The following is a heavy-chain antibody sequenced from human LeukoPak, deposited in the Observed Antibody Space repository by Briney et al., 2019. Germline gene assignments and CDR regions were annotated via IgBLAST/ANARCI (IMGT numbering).Heavy chain of an antibody. CDR1: GFTVSSNY. Sequence: GGSLRLSCAASGFTVSSNYMSWVRQAPGKGLEWVSVIYSGGSTYYADSVKGRFTISRDKSKNTLYLQMNSLRAEDTALYYCARVGGGYYFDFWGQGTLVTVSS. J-gene: IGHJ4*02. D-gene: IGHD3-16*01. CDR3: ARVGGGYYFDF. CDR2: IYSGGST. V-gene: IGHV3-53*01.